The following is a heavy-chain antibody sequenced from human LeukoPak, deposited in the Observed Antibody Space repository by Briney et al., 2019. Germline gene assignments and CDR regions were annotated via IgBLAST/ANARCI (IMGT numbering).Heavy chain of an antibody. CDR1: GYTLTELS. CDR2: FDPEDGET. Sequence: ASVKVSCKVSGYTLTELSMHWVRQAPGKGLEWMGGFDPEDGETIYAQKFQGRVTMTEDTSTDTAYMELCSLRSEDTAVYYCATADSGWYYFDYWGQGTLVTVSS. D-gene: IGHD6-19*01. V-gene: IGHV1-24*01. J-gene: IGHJ4*02. CDR3: ATADSGWYYFDY.